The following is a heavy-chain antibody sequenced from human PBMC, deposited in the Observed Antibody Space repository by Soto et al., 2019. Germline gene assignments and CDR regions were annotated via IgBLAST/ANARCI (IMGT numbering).Heavy chain of an antibody. J-gene: IGHJ5*02. D-gene: IGHD1-1*01. CDR2: IYATGTT. Sequence: ETLSPTRTVSGAPIRGFSWGWICKSDGKGLEWIGRIYATGTTDYNPSLKSRVMMSVDTSKKQFSLKSRSVTAADTAVYYCVRDGTKTLRDWFDPWGQGISVTVS. CDR3: VRDGTKTLRDWFDP. V-gene: IGHV4-4*07. CDR1: GAPIRGFS.